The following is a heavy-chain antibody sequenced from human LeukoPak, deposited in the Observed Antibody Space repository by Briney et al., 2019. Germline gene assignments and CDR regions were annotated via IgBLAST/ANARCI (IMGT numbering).Heavy chain of an antibody. D-gene: IGHD3-3*01. J-gene: IGHJ4*02. CDR1: GFTFSSYS. Sequence: GGSLRLSCAASGFTFSSYSMNWVRQAPGKGLEWVSSISSSSSYIYYADSVKGRFTISRDNAKNSLYLQMNSLRAEDTAVYYCARGLDFWCGYYFYWGQGTLVTVSS. CDR2: ISSSSSYI. V-gene: IGHV3-21*01. CDR3: ARGLDFWCGYYFY.